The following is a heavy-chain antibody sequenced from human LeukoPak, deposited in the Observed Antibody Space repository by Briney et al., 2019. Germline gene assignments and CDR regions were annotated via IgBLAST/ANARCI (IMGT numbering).Heavy chain of an antibody. D-gene: IGHD4-17*01. V-gene: IGHV3-53*01. CDR2: IYSGGST. Sequence: PGGSLRLSCAASGFTVSSNYMSWVRQAPGKGLEWVSVIYSGGSTYYADSVKDRFTISRDNSKNTLYLQMNSLRVEDTAVYYCARDPLYYGDYAASRDWGQATLVTVSS. CDR3: ARDPLYYGDYAASRD. J-gene: IGHJ4*02. CDR1: GFTVSSNY.